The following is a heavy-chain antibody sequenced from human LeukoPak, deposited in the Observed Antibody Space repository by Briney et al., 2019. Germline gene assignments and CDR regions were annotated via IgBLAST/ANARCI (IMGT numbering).Heavy chain of an antibody. CDR1: GFTFSSYA. Sequence: GGSLRLSCAASGFTFSSYAMSWVRQAPGKGLEWVSAISGSGGSTYYADSVKGRFTISRDNSKNTLYLQMNSLRAEDTAVYYCARESRQWLVLGGVDYWGQGTLVTVSS. CDR2: ISGSGGST. J-gene: IGHJ4*02. D-gene: IGHD6-19*01. CDR3: ARESRQWLVLGGVDY. V-gene: IGHV3-23*01.